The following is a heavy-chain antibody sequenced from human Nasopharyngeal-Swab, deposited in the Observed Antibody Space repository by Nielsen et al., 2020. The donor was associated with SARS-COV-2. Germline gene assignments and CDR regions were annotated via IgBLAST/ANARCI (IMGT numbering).Heavy chain of an antibody. D-gene: IGHD3-22*01. CDR2: IYYSGST. CDR3: ARGRITMIVVVSHLDV. CDR1: GGSISSGGYY. Sequence: SETLSLTCTVSGGSISSGGYYWSWIRQHLGKGLEWIGYIYYSGSTYYNPSLKSRVTISVDTSKNQFSLKLSSVTAADTAVYYCARGRITMIVVVSHLDVWGQGTTVTVSS. J-gene: IGHJ6*02. V-gene: IGHV4-31*03.